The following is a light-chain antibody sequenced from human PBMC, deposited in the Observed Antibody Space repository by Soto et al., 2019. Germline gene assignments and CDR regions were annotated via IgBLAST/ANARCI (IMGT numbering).Light chain of an antibody. CDR2: GVD. J-gene: IGLJ1*01. CDR3: SSYTSSSTPV. V-gene: IGLV2-14*01. Sequence: QSVLTQPASVSGSPGQSITISCTGTSSDVGGYNYVSWYQQHPGKAPKLMIHGVDNRPSGVSNRFSGSKSGNTASLTISGLQAEDEADYYWSSYTSSSTPVFGTGTKVTVL. CDR1: SSDVGGYNY.